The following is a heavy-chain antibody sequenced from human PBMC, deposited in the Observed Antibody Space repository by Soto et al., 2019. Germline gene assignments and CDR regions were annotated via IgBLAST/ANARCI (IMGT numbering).Heavy chain of an antibody. CDR1: GGSISSGGYY. V-gene: IGHV4-31*03. D-gene: IGHD3-3*01. CDR3: ARVPLSDFWSGYFFDY. CDR2: IYYSGST. Sequence: SETLSLTCTVSGGSISSGGYYWSWIRQHPGKGLEWIGYIYYSGSTYYNPSLKSRVTISVDTSKNQFSLKLSSVTAADTAVYYCARVPLSDFWSGYFFDYWGQGTLVTISS. J-gene: IGHJ4*02.